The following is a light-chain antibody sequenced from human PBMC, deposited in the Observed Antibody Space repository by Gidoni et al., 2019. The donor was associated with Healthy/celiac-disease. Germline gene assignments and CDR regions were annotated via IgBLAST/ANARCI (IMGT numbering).Light chain of an antibody. CDR3: QSYDSSLSSYV. V-gene: IGLV1-40*01. CDR1: SSNIGAVYD. J-gene: IGLJ1*01. CDR2: GNS. Sequence: QSVLTQPPSVSGAPGQRITISCTGSSSNIGAVYDVHWYQQIPGTAPKPLIYGNSNRPSGVPDRFSGSKSGTSASLAISGLQAEDEADYYCQSYDSSLSSYVFGTGTKVTVL.